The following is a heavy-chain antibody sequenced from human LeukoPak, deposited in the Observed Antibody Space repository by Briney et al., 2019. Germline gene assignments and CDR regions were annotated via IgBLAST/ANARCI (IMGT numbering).Heavy chain of an antibody. D-gene: IGHD6-13*01. CDR1: GGSISSGDYY. J-gene: IGHJ5*02. CDR2: IYYSGST. CDR3: ARVYSSRGNWFDP. V-gene: IGHV4-30-4*01. Sequence: PSETLSLTCTVSGGSISSGDYYWSWIRQPPGKGLEWIGYIYYSGSTYYNPSLKSRVTISVDTSKNQFSLKLSSVTAADTAVYYCARVYSSRGNWFDPWGQGTLVTVSS.